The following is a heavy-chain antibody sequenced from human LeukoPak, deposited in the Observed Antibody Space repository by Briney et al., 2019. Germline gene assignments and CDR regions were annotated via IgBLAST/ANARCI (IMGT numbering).Heavy chain of an antibody. CDR3: AKDRRWWKTFDY. J-gene: IGHJ4*02. Sequence: PGGSLRLSCAASGFSFSSYAMHWVRQAPGKGLEWVAIISYDGSNKYYADSVKGRFTISRDNSKNTLYLQMNSLRAEDTAVYYCAKDRRWWKTFDYWGQGTLVTVSS. D-gene: IGHD2-15*01. CDR1: GFSFSSYA. V-gene: IGHV3-30*04. CDR2: ISYDGSNK.